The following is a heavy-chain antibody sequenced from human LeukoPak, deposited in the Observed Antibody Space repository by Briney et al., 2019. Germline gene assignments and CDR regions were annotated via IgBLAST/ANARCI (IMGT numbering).Heavy chain of an antibody. V-gene: IGHV1-18*01. CDR2: ISAYNGNT. CDR1: GYTFTSYG. J-gene: IGHJ4*02. CDR3: ARAGIAAARPHQKQADY. Sequence: ASVTVSCKASGYTFTSYGISWVRQAPGQGLEWMGWISAYNGNTNYAQKLQGRVTMTTDTSTSTAYMELRSLRSDDTAVYYCARAGIAAARPHQKQADYWGQGTLVTVSS. D-gene: IGHD6-13*01.